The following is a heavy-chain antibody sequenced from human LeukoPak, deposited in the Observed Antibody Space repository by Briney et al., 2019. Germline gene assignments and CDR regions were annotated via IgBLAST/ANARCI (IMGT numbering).Heavy chain of an antibody. CDR3: ARLLTGRRTYYDYVWGSYRYNAEYFQH. J-gene: IGHJ1*01. CDR1: GGSFSGYY. D-gene: IGHD3-16*02. V-gene: IGHV4-34*01. Sequence: SETLSLTCAVYGGSFSGYYWSWIRQPPGKGLEWIGEINHSGSTNYNPSLKSRVTISVDTSKNQFSLKLSSVTAADTAVYYCARLLTGRRTYYDYVWGSYRYNAEYFQHWGQGTLVTVSS. CDR2: INHSGST.